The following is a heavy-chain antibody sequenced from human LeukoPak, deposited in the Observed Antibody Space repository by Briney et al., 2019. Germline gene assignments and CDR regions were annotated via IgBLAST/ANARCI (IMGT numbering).Heavy chain of an antibody. CDR2: IYTSGST. CDR3: ARESAIGSGWIEENYFDY. Sequence: PSETLSLTCTVSGGSISSGSYYWSWIRQPAGKGLEWIGRIYTSGSTNYNPSLKSRVTISVDTSKNQFSLKLSSVTAADTAVYCCARESAIGSGWIEENYFDYWGQGTLVTVSS. CDR1: GGSISSGSYY. D-gene: IGHD6-19*01. J-gene: IGHJ4*02. V-gene: IGHV4-61*02.